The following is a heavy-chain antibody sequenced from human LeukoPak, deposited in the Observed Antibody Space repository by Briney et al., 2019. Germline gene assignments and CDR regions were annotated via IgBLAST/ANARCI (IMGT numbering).Heavy chain of an antibody. CDR2: ISYGGSNK. J-gene: IGHJ4*02. CDR1: GFTFSSYG. V-gene: IGHV3-30*18. Sequence: PGGSLRLSCAASGFTFSSYGMHWVRQAPGKGLEWVAVISYGGSNKYYADSVKGRFTISRDNSKNTLYLQMNSLRAEDTAVYYCAKDRRSTSWRYFDYWGQGTLVTVSS. D-gene: IGHD2-2*01. CDR3: AKDRRSTSWRYFDY.